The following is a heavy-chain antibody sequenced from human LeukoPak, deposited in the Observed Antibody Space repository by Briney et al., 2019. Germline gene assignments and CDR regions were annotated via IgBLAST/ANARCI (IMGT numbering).Heavy chain of an antibody. V-gene: IGHV3-30*02. Sequence: PGGSLRLSCAASGFTFSSYGMHWVRQAPGKGLEWVAFIRYDGSNKYYADSVKGRFTISRDNSKNTLYLQMNSLRAEDTAVYYCAKDRCSSTSCYEDYWGQGTLVTVSS. CDR3: AKDRCSSTSCYEDY. J-gene: IGHJ4*02. CDR2: IRYDGSNK. D-gene: IGHD2-2*01. CDR1: GFTFSSYG.